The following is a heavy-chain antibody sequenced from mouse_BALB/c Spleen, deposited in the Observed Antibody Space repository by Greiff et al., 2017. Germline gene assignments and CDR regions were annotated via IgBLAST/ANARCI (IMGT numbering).Heavy chain of an antibody. D-gene: IGHD1-1*01. J-gene: IGHJ2*01. Sequence: EVKLVESGAELVRPGALVKLSCKASGFNIKDYYMHWVKQRPEQGLEWIGWIDPENGNTIYDPKFQGKASITADTSSNTAYLQLSSLTSEDTAVYYCASPPNYYGNFDYWGQGTTLTVSS. CDR2: IDPENGNT. V-gene: IGHV14-1*02. CDR3: ASPPNYYGNFDY. CDR1: GFNIKDYY.